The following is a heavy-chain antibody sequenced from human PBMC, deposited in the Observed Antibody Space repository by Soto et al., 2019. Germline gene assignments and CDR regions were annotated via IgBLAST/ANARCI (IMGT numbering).Heavy chain of an antibody. Sequence: ASLKDSGKPSSLSISGCYLHWVRQAPVQGLEWMAGIKPNTDDTGYAHKFQGLLTLTWDTSSSAGYLDLSRLRSDAKAVYYCARFPYELEADGQHHHYSKDLWGLGTKGTVSS. V-gene: IGHV1-2*02. J-gene: IGHJ6*02. CDR2: IKPNTDDT. D-gene: IGHD5-12*01. CDR1: SLSISGCY. CDR3: ARFPYELEADGQHHHYSKDL.